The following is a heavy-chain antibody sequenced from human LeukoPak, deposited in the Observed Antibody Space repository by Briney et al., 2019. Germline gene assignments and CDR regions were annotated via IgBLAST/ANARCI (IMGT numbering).Heavy chain of an antibody. CDR3: ARAALVRYFGWLRNWFDP. D-gene: IGHD3-9*01. V-gene: IGHV4-34*01. Sequence: SETLSLTCAVYGGSFSGYYWSWIRQPPGKGLEWIGEINHSGSTNYNPSLKSRVTISVDTSKNQFSLKLSSVTAADTAVYYCARAALVRYFGWLRNWFDPWGQGTLVTVSS. J-gene: IGHJ5*02. CDR1: GGSFSGYY. CDR2: INHSGST.